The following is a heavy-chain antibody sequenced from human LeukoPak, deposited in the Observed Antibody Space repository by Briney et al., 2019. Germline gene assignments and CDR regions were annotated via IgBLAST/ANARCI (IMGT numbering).Heavy chain of an antibody. J-gene: IGHJ5*02. CDR2: ISSNGGST. Sequence: GGSLRLSCAASGFTFSSYAMHWVRQAPGKGLEYVSAISSNGGSTYYANSVKGRFTISRDNSKNTLYLQMGSLRAEDMAVYYCARAKGSIAARLGWFDPWGQGTLVTVSS. V-gene: IGHV3-64*01. D-gene: IGHD6-6*01. CDR3: ARAKGSIAARLGWFDP. CDR1: GFTFSSYA.